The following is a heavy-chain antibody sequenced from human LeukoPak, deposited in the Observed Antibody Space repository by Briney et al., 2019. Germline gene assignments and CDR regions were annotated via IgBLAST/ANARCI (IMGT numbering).Heavy chain of an antibody. CDR1: GGSISSSSYY. Sequence: SETLSLTCTVSGGSISSSSYYWGWIRQPPGKGLEWIGSIYYSGSTYYNPSLKSRVTISVDTSKNQFSLKLSSVTAADTAVYYCARTIGSSDAFDIWGQGTMVTVSS. CDR2: IYYSGST. J-gene: IGHJ3*02. D-gene: IGHD1-26*01. CDR3: ARTIGSSDAFDI. V-gene: IGHV4-39*01.